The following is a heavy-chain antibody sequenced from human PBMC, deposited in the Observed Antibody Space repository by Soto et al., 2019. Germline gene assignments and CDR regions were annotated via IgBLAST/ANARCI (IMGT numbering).Heavy chain of an antibody. CDR2: ISGSGGST. Sequence: EVQLLESGGGLVQPGGSLRLSCAASGFTFSSYAMSWVRQAPGKGLEWVSAISGSGGSTYYADSVKGRFTISRDNSKNMLYLKMNSLRAEDTAVYYCAKEEPYSSSWHSYYYYMDVWGKGTTVTVSS. CDR3: AKEEPYSSSWHSYYYYMDV. J-gene: IGHJ6*03. CDR1: GFTFSSYA. V-gene: IGHV3-23*01. D-gene: IGHD6-13*01.